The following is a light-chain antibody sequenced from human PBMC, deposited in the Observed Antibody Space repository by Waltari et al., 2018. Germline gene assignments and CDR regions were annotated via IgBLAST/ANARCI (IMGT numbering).Light chain of an antibody. J-gene: IGLJ2*01. CDR2: GKN. Sequence: SSELTQDPAVSVALGQTVKITCQGDSLRSYYASWYQQKPGQAPVLVIYGKNNRPSGIPDRFSVSSSGTTASLTITGAQAEDEADYYCNSRDSSGNHLRVFGGGTKLTVL. V-gene: IGLV3-19*01. CDR3: NSRDSSGNHLRV. CDR1: SLRSYY.